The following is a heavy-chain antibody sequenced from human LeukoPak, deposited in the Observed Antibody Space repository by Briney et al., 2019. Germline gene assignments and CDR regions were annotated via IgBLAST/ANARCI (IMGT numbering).Heavy chain of an antibody. J-gene: IGHJ6*02. CDR3: TTGPFDYYGSASYLANGMDV. V-gene: IGHV3-15*01. CDR1: GFTFSNAW. CDR2: IKSKTDGGTT. D-gene: IGHD3-10*01. Sequence: KPGGSLRLSCAASGFTFSNAWMSWVRQAPGKGLEWVGRIKSKTDGGTTDYTAPVKGRFTMSRDDSKNTLYLQMNSLKTEDTAVCYCTTGPFDYYGSASYLANGMDVWGQGTTVTVSS.